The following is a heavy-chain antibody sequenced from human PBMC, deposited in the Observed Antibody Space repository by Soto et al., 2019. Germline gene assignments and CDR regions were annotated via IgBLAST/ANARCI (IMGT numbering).Heavy chain of an antibody. Sequence: PGGSLRLSCAASGFTFSSYGMHWVRQAPGKGLEWVAVISYDGSNKYYADSVKGRFTISRDNSKNTLYLQMNSLRAEDTAVYYCAKALFPVDPKAISSVGIAAADYYYYYGMDVWGQGTTVTVSS. CDR3: AKALFPVDPKAISSVGIAAADYYYYYGMDV. CDR2: ISYDGSNK. J-gene: IGHJ6*02. D-gene: IGHD6-13*01. CDR1: GFTFSSYG. V-gene: IGHV3-30*18.